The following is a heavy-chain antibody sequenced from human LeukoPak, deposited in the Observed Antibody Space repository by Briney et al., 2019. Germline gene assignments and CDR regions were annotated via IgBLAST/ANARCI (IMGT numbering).Heavy chain of an antibody. Sequence: GGSLRLSCAASGFTFSSYAMSWVRQAPGKGLEWVSAISGSGGSTYYADSVKGRFTISRDNSKNTLYLQMNSLRAEDTALYYCARAFKYSMSGYFFDYWGQGTLVTVSS. V-gene: IGHV3-23*01. CDR3: ARAFKYSMSGYFFDY. D-gene: IGHD2-21*01. CDR1: GFTFSSYA. J-gene: IGHJ4*02. CDR2: ISGSGGST.